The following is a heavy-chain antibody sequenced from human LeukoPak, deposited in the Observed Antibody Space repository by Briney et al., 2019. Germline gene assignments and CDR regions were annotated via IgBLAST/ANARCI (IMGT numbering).Heavy chain of an antibody. V-gene: IGHV3-23*01. D-gene: IGHD1-26*01. Sequence: GGSLTLSCAASGFTFNNYAMSWVRQDPGKGLEWVSAVSAGGGVTYYADSVRGRFTISRDNSIKKVFLQMNSLRADDTAVYYCAKAGWYSAKTYATYDNAYDIWGRGTMDSVCS. J-gene: IGHJ3*02. CDR2: VSAGGGVT. CDR1: GFTFNNYA. CDR3: AKAGWYSAKTYATYDNAYDI.